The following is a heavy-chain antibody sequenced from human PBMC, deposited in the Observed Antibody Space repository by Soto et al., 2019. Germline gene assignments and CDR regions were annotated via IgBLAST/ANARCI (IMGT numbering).Heavy chain of an antibody. CDR3: ARRPVTYYFDY. Sequence: SLRLSCAASGFTVSSNYMSWVRQAPGKGLEWVSVIYSGGSTYYADSVKGRFTISRDNSKNTLYLQMNSLRAEDTAVYFCARRPVTYYFDYWGQGTLVTVSS. V-gene: IGHV3-53*05. CDR2: IYSGGST. J-gene: IGHJ4*02. D-gene: IGHD4-17*01. CDR1: GFTVSSNY.